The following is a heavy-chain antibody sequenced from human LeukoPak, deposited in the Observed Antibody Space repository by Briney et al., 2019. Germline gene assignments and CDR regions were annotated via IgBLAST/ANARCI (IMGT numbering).Heavy chain of an antibody. CDR2: IYYSGST. CDR3: ARARAEYFQH. V-gene: IGHV4-39*07. CDR1: GGSISSSSYY. J-gene: IGHJ1*01. Sequence: SETLSLTCTVSGGSISSSSYYWGWIRQPPGKGLEWIGSIYYSGSTYYNPSLKSRVTISVDTSKNQFSLKLSSVTAADTAVYYCARARAEYFQHWGQGTLVIVSS.